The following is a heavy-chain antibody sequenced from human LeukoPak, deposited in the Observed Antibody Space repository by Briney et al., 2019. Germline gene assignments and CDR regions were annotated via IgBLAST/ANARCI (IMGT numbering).Heavy chain of an antibody. J-gene: IGHJ4*02. CDR1: GFTFSSYA. Sequence: PGGSLRLSCAASGFTFSSYAMHWVRQAPGKGLEYVSAISSNGGSTYYANSVKGRFTISRGNSKNTLYLQMGSLRAEDMAVYYCARVGFGAAAGPFTYFDYWGQGTLVTVSS. V-gene: IGHV3-64*01. CDR2: ISSNGGST. D-gene: IGHD6-13*01. CDR3: ARVGFGAAAGPFTYFDY.